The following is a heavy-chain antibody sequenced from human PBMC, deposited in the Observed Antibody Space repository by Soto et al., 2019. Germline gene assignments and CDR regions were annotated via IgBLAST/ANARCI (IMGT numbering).Heavy chain of an antibody. J-gene: IGHJ6*02. Sequence: ASVKVSCKASGYTFTSYDINWVRQATGQGLEWMGWMNPNSGNTGYAQKFQGRVTMTRNTSISTAYMELSSLRSEDTAVYYCARGQMGLLWFGDPPYGMDVWGQGTTVTVSS. CDR2: MNPNSGNT. V-gene: IGHV1-8*01. CDR3: ARGQMGLLWFGDPPYGMDV. CDR1: GYTFTSYD. D-gene: IGHD3-10*01.